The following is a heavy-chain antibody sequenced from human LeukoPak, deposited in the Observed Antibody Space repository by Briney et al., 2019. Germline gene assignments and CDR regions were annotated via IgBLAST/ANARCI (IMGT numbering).Heavy chain of an antibody. J-gene: IGHJ4*02. Sequence: PSETLSLTCAVYGGSFSGYNWSWIRQPPGKGLEWIGEINHSGSTNYNPSLKSRVTISVDTSKNQFSLKLSSVTAADTAVYYCARGLFGSGSYLRYWGQGTLVTVSS. V-gene: IGHV4-34*01. CDR2: INHSGST. CDR1: GGSFSGYN. CDR3: ARGLFGSGSYLRY. D-gene: IGHD3-10*01.